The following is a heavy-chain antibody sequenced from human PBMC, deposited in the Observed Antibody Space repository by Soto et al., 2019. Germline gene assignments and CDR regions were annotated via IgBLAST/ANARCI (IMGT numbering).Heavy chain of an antibody. Sequence: ASVKVSCKASGYTFTSYYMHWVRQAPGQGLEWMGIINPSGGSTSYAQKFQGRVTMTRDTSTSTVYMELSSLRSEDTAVYYCARAISLGVAAAGSWFDPWGQGTLVTVSS. D-gene: IGHD6-13*01. CDR2: INPSGGST. CDR3: ARAISLGVAAAGSWFDP. J-gene: IGHJ5*02. V-gene: IGHV1-46*03. CDR1: GYTFTSYY.